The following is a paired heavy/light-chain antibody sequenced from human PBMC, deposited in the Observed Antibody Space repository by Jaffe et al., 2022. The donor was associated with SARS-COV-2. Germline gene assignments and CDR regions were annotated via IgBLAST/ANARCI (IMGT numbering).Heavy chain of an antibody. D-gene: IGHD3-10*01. CDR1: GGFISSGNYY. CDR3: ARDRAGGAVLINYFDY. Sequence: QVQLQESGPGLVKPSQTLSLTCTVSGGFISSGNYYWTWIRQPAGRGLEWIGRVYTTGTTSYNPSLNSRVTMSLDTSKNEFALQLSSVTAADTAMYYCARDRAGGAVLINYFDYWGQGILVTVSS. V-gene: IGHV4-61*02. J-gene: IGHJ4*02. CDR2: VYTTGTT.
Light chain of an antibody. CDR2: AAS. V-gene: IGKV1-39*01. J-gene: IGKJ4*01. CDR1: QSISGY. Sequence: DIQMTQSPSSLSASVGDRVTITCRASQSISGYLNWYQQKPGKAPRLLIFAASSLQSGVPSRFSGSGSGTDFTLTISSLQPEDFATYYCQQSYGTPRTFGGGTKVEIK. CDR3: QQSYGTPRT.